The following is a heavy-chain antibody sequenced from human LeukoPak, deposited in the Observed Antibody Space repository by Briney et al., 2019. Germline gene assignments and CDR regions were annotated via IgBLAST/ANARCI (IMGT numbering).Heavy chain of an antibody. CDR1: GFTFSSYW. Sequence: PGGSLRLSCAASGFTFSSYWMSWVRQAPGKGLEWVANIKQDGSEKYYVDSVKGRFTISRDNAKNSLYLQMNSLRAEDTAVYYCARVEDTAMAQGDYWGQGTLVTVSS. CDR2: IKQDGSEK. CDR3: ARVEDTAMAQGDY. D-gene: IGHD5-18*01. J-gene: IGHJ4*02. V-gene: IGHV3-7*01.